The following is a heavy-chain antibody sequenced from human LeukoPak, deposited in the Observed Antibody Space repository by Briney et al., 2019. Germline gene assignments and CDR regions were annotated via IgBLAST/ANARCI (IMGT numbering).Heavy chain of an antibody. D-gene: IGHD3-22*01. V-gene: IGHV1-2*04. CDR2: INPNSGGT. CDR1: GYTFTGYY. J-gene: IGHJ6*02. CDR3: ARDYYDSSGSFYYYYGMDV. Sequence: GASVKVSCKASGYTFTGYYMHWVRQAPGQGLEWMGWINPNSGGTNYAQKFQGWVTMTRDTSISTAYMELSRLRSDDTAAYYCARDYYDSSGSFYYYYGMDVWGQGTTVTVSS.